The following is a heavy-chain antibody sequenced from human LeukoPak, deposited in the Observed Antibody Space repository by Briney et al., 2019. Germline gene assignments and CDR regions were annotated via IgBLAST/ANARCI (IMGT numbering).Heavy chain of an antibody. CDR2: INSSGGST. J-gene: IGHJ4*02. Sequence: SATDSCKALEYTFTNDYMHWVRQPGGQGLEWMGLINSSGGSTSYSHNFQGRVAMTRDTSTSTVYMDLSSLRSEDTAVYYCARGPFADYGDYGHSFDYWGQGTLVTVAS. CDR1: EYTFTNDY. D-gene: IGHD4-17*01. CDR3: ARGPFADYGDYGHSFDY. V-gene: IGHV1-46*01.